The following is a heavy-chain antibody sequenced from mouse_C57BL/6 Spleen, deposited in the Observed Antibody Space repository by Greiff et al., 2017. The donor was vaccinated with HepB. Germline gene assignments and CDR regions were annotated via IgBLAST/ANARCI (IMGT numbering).Heavy chain of an antibody. CDR1: GYAFTNYL. Sequence: VQVVESGAELVRPGTSVKVSCKASGYAFTNYLIEWVKQRPGQGLEWIGVINPGSGGTNYNEKFKGKATLTADKSSSTAYMQLSSLTSEDSAVYFCARGGDDYLFAYWGQGTLVTVSA. D-gene: IGHD2-4*01. CDR2: INPGSGGT. V-gene: IGHV1-54*01. J-gene: IGHJ3*01. CDR3: ARGGDDYLFAY.